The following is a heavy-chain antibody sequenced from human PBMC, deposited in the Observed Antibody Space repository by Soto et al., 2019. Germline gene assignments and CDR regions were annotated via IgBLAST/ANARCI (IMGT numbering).Heavy chain of an antibody. CDR1: GGTFSSYA. V-gene: IGHV1-69*13. J-gene: IGHJ6*02. D-gene: IGHD3-3*01. CDR3: ARAGYDYDFWSGYPCPYYYYGMYV. Sequence: SVKVSCMASGGTFSSYAISWVRQAPGHGLEWMGGIIPIFGTANSAQKLQGRVTMTADESTSTAYMELSSLRSEDTAVYYCARAGYDYDFWSGYPCPYYYYGMYVWGQGTTVTVSS. CDR2: IIPIFGTA.